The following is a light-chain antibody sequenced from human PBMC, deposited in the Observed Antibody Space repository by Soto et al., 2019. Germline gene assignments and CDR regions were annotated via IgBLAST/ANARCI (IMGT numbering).Light chain of an antibody. CDR1: QSVSSSY. J-gene: IGKJ1*01. CDR2: GAS. V-gene: IGKV3-20*01. CDR3: QQYGSSPWT. Sequence: EIVLTQSPGTLSLSPGERANLSCRASQSVSSSYLAWYQQKPGQAPRLLIYGASSRATGIPDRFSGSGSGTDFTLTIIRLEPEDFAVYYCQQYGSSPWTFGQGTKVDIK.